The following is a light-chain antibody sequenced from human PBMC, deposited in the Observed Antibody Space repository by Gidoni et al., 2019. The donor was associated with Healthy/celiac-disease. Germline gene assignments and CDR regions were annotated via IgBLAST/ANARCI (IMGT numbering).Light chain of an antibody. CDR1: QSVSSSS. V-gene: IGKV3-20*01. CDR3: QQYGRSPYT. J-gene: IGKJ2*01. CDR2: ATS. Sequence: EIVLTQSPGTLSLSPGDRATLSCRASQSVSSSSLAWYQQKPGQAPRLLIYATSSRDTGIPDRFSGSGSGTDFTLTISRLEPEDFAVYHCQQYGRSPYTFGQGTKLEIK.